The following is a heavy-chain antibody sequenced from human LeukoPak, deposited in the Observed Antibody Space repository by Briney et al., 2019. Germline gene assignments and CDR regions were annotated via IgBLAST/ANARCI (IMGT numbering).Heavy chain of an antibody. J-gene: IGHJ4*02. CDR2: MNPNSGNT. CDR1: GYTFTSYD. D-gene: IGHD6-13*01. V-gene: IGHV1-8*01. Sequence: GASVKVSCKASGYTFTSYDINWVRQATGQGREWMGWMNPNSGNTGYAQKLQGRVSMTRNTSLGITYMELSSLRSADTAAYYCARNSSSWCWRGYYFDYWGQGTLVTVSS. CDR3: ARNSSSWCWRGYYFDY.